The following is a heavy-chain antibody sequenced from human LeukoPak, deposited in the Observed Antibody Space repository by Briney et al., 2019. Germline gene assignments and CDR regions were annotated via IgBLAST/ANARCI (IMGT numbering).Heavy chain of an antibody. J-gene: IGHJ4*02. CDR3: ASRPRDAAALDY. CDR2: IYSDDST. CDR1: GFTVSGVY. V-gene: IGHV3-53*01. Sequence: GGSLRLSCVASGFTVSGVYMSWVRQAPGKGLEWVSVIYSDDSTYYADSVEGRFTISRDYSKNTLNLQMNSLRAEDTAVYYCASRPRDAAALDYWGQGTLVTVSS. D-gene: IGHD6-13*01.